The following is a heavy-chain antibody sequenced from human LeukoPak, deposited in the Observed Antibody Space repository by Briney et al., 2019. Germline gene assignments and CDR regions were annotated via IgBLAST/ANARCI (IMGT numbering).Heavy chain of an antibody. D-gene: IGHD1-26*01. CDR3: ARGPSIVGAMDV. CDR2: INHSGST. CDR1: GGSFSGYY. V-gene: IGHV4-34*01. J-gene: IGHJ6*04. Sequence: SETLSLTCAVYGGSFSGYYWSWIRQPPGKGLEWSGEINHSGSTNYNPSLKSRVTISVDTSKHQFSLKLSSVTAADTAVYYCARGPSIVGAMDVWGKGTTATVSS.